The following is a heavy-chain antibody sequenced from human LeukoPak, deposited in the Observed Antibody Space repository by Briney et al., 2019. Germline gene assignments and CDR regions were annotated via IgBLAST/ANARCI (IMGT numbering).Heavy chain of an antibody. D-gene: IGHD3-22*01. J-gene: IGHJ4*02. Sequence: GGSLRLSCAASGSTVSSNYMSWVRQAPGKGLEWVSVIYSGGSTYYADSVKGRFTISRDNSKNTLYLQMNSLRAEDTAVYYCARATYYYDSSGYYRIYYFDYWGQGTLVTVSS. CDR3: ARATYYYDSSGYYRIYYFDY. V-gene: IGHV3-66*01. CDR2: IYSGGST. CDR1: GSTVSSNY.